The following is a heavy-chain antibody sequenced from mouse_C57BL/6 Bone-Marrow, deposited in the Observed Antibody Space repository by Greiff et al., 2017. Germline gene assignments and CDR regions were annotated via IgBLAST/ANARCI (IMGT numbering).Heavy chain of an antibody. CDR2: IDPENGDT. V-gene: IGHV14-4*01. CDR3: TPLYYGSSYFYWYFDV. J-gene: IGHJ1*03. D-gene: IGHD1-1*01. Sequence: VQLQQSGAELVRPGASVKLSCTASGFNIKDDYMHWVKQRPEQGLEWIGWIDPENGDTEYASKFQGKATIPADTSSNTAYLQLSSLTSEDTAVYYCTPLYYGSSYFYWYFDVWGTGTTVTVSS. CDR1: GFNIKDDY.